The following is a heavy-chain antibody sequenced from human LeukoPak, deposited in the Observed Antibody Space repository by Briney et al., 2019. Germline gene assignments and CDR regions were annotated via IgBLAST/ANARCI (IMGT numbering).Heavy chain of an antibody. CDR1: GFTFSSYA. V-gene: IGHV3-30-3*01. Sequence: PGRSLRLSCAASGFTFSSYAMHWVRQAPGEGPEWVAVISHDGSNKYYADSVKGRFTISRDNSKNTLYLQMNSLRAEDTTVYYCARDLGTSSHYYYGMDVWGKGTTVTVSS. D-gene: IGHD2-2*01. CDR3: ARDLGTSSHYYYGMDV. J-gene: IGHJ6*04. CDR2: ISHDGSNK.